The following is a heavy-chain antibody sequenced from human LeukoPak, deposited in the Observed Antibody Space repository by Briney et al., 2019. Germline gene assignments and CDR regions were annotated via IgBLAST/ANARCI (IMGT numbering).Heavy chain of an antibody. Sequence: ASVKVSCKASGYTFTSYAINWVRQAPGQGFEWMGWINTYNGNTNYAQKLQGRVTMTADIPTSTAYMELRSLRSDDTAVYHCARGGSRMVTYGSLDYWGQGSLVTVSS. CDR2: INTYNGNT. D-gene: IGHD2-15*01. CDR1: GYTFTSYA. V-gene: IGHV1-18*01. CDR3: ARGGSRMVTYGSLDY. J-gene: IGHJ4*02.